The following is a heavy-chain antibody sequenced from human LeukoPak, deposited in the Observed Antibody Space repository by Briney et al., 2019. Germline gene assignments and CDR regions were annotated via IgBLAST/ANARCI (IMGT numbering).Heavy chain of an antibody. J-gene: IGHJ6*03. D-gene: IGHD5-18*01. V-gene: IGHV4-34*01. CDR1: GGSFSGYY. Sequence: SETLSLTCAVYGGSFSGYYWSWIRQPPGKGLEWVGEINHSGSTNYNPSLKSRVTISVDTSKNQFSLKLSSVTAAGTAVYYCARGVIDTAMVTHYYYMDVWGKGTTVTVSS. CDR2: INHSGST. CDR3: ARGVIDTAMVTHYYYMDV.